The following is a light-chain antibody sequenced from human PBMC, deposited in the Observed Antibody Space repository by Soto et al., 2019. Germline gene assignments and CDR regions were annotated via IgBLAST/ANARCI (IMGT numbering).Light chain of an antibody. J-gene: IGLJ3*02. CDR3: CSYAGSGTWV. CDR1: SSDVGSYNL. Sequence: QSVLTQPASVSGSPGQLITISCTGTSSDVGSYNLVSWCQQHPGKAPKLMIYEGSKRPSGVSNRFSGSKSGNTASLTISGLQAEDEADYYCCSYAGSGTWVFGGGTKLTVL. CDR2: EGS. V-gene: IGLV2-23*01.